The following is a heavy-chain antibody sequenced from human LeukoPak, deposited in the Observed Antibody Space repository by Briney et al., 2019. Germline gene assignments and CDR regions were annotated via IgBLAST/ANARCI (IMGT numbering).Heavy chain of an antibody. Sequence: PGGYLRLYCAASGFNFSSYSMNWVGQAPGKGLEWVSSISSSSSYIYYADSVKGRSTISRDNAKNSLYLQMNSLRAEDTAVYYCASLLTFHVPMPDWGQGTLVTVSS. D-gene: IGHD2-2*01. CDR3: ASLLTFHVPMPD. CDR1: GFNFSSYS. J-gene: IGHJ4*02. CDR2: ISSSSSYI. V-gene: IGHV3-21*01.